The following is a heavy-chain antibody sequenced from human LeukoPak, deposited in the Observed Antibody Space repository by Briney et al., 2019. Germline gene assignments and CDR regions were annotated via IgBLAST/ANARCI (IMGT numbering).Heavy chain of an antibody. Sequence: GASVKVSCKASRGTFSSYAISWVRQAPGQGLEWMGRIIPILGIANYAQKFQGRVTITADKSTSTAYMELSSLRSEDTAVYYCARVGDRITMVRGVIIPDASDIWGQGTMVTASS. CDR3: ARVGDRITMVRGVIIPDASDI. V-gene: IGHV1-69*04. CDR2: IIPILGIA. J-gene: IGHJ3*02. D-gene: IGHD3-10*01. CDR1: RGTFSSYA.